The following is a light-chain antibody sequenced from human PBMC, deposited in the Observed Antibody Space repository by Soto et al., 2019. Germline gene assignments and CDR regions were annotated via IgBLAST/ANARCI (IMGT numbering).Light chain of an antibody. V-gene: IGKV1-5*01. CDR3: QQRFNWQVT. CDR1: QSISSW. CDR2: DAS. J-gene: IGKJ5*01. Sequence: GDKVTITCRSSQSISSWLAWYQQKPGKAPKLLIYDASSLESGVPSRFSGSGSGTEFTLTISSLQPDDFAVYYCQQRFNWQVTLGQGTRLEIK.